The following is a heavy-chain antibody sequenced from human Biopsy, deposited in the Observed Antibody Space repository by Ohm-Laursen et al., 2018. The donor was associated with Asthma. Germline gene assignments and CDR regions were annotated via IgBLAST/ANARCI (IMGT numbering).Heavy chain of an antibody. CDR3: ARSFHFWSPYHAKHYHH. Sequence: SLRLSCSASGFTFGDYWMSWVRQVPGKGLEWVANIKHDGREKNHVNSLKGRFTISRDNAKNSLYLQMNSLRAEDTAVYYCARSFHFWSPYHAKHYHHWGQGTLVTVSS. CDR1: GFTFGDYW. J-gene: IGHJ1*01. D-gene: IGHD3-3*02. CDR2: IKHDGREK. V-gene: IGHV3-7*01.